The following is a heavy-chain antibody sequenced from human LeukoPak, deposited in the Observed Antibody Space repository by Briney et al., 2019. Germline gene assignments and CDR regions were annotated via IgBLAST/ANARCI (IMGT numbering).Heavy chain of an antibody. CDR3: AREAAGRSEDDY. J-gene: IGHJ4*02. D-gene: IGHD6-19*01. V-gene: IGHV3-48*03. Sequence: GGSLRLSCAASGFTFSSYEMNWVRQAPGKGLEWVSYISSSGSTIYYADPVKGRFTISRDNAKNSLYLQMNSLRAEDTAVYYCAREAAGRSEDDYWGQGTLVTVSS. CDR2: ISSSGSTI. CDR1: GFTFSSYE.